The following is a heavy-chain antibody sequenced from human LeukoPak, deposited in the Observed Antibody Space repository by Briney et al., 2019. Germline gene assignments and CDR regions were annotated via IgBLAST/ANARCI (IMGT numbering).Heavy chain of an antibody. V-gene: IGHV1-8*01. J-gene: IGHJ4*02. CDR2: MNPNSGNT. Sequence: ASVKVSCKASGYTFTSYDINWVRQATGQGLEWMGWMNPNSGNTGYAQKFQGRATMTRNTSISTAYMELSSLRSEDTAVYYCARVRGYAGTEVDYWGQGTLVTVSS. D-gene: IGHD3-10*01. CDR3: ARVRGYAGTEVDY. CDR1: GYTFTSYD.